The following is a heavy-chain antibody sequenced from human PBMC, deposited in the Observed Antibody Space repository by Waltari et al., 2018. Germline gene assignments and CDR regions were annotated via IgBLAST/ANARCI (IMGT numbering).Heavy chain of an antibody. Sequence: EVQLVESGGGLIQPGGSLRLSCAASGFTVRTNSIPWVRQAPGKGLEWVSVIYSGGHTYYSASVKGRFTISRDDSKNTVYLQMNSLRVEDTAVYYCAKYGSGSDYNGNSFDHWGQGTLVTVSS. CDR3: AKYGSGSDYNGNSFDH. CDR1: GFTVRTNS. V-gene: IGHV3-53*01. J-gene: IGHJ4*02. CDR2: IYSGGHT. D-gene: IGHD3-10*01.